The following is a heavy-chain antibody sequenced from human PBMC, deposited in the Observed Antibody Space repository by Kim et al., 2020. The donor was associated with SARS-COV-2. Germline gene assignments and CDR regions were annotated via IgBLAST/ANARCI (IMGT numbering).Heavy chain of an antibody. J-gene: IGHJ4*02. D-gene: IGHD6-19*01. CDR3: ARGRESSGWYTPLDY. CDR1: GGNFSNYG. Sequence: SVKVSCKASGGNFSNYGISWVRQAPGQGLEWMGGIIAIFGTANYAQKFQGRVTITADESTRTAYMELSSLRSEDTAVYYCARGRESSGWYTPLDYWGQGTLVTVSS. CDR2: IIAIFGTA. V-gene: IGHV1-69*13.